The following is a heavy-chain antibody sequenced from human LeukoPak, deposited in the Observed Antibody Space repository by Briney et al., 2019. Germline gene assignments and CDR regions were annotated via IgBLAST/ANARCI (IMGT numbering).Heavy chain of an antibody. CDR1: GFTFSSYA. CDR3: ARDLFSVVVVAATPWDY. J-gene: IGHJ4*02. V-gene: IGHV3-30-3*01. D-gene: IGHD2-15*01. CDR2: ISYDGSNK. Sequence: PGGSPRLSCAASGFTFSSYAMHWVRQAPGKGLEWVAVISYDGSNKYYADSVKGRFTISRDNSKNTLYLQMNSLRAEDTAVYYCARDLFSVVVVAATPWDYWGQGTLVTVSS.